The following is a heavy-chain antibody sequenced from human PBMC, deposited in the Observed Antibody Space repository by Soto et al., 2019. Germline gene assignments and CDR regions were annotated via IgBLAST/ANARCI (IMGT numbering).Heavy chain of an antibody. V-gene: IGHV1-3*01. D-gene: IGHD3-10*01. CDR3: ARESVSQLWFGEAPFDP. CDR2: INAGNGNT. J-gene: IGHJ5*02. Sequence: GASVKVSCKASGYTFTSYAMHWVRQAPGQRLEWMGWINAGNGNTKYSQKFQGRVTITRDTSASTAYMELSSLRSEDTAVYYCARESVSQLWFGEAPFDPWGQGTLVTVSS. CDR1: GYTFTSYA.